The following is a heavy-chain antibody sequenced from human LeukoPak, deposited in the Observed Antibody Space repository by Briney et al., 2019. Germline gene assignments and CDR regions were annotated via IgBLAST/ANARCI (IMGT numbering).Heavy chain of an antibody. CDR3: ARGPDYYGSGSYSIFYYHYYMDV. V-gene: IGHV4-34*01. D-gene: IGHD3-10*01. J-gene: IGHJ6*03. Sequence: PSETLSLTCTVYGGSFSGYYWSWIRQPPGKGLEWIGEINHSGSTKYNPSLKSRVTISVDTSKNQFSLKLSSVTAADTAVYYCARGPDYYGSGSYSIFYYHYYMDVWGKGTTVTISS. CDR1: GGSFSGYY. CDR2: INHSGST.